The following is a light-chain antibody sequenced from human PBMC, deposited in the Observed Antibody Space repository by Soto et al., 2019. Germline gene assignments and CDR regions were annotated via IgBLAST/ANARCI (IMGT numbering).Light chain of an antibody. CDR1: QSISSW. CDR3: QQYNRYWRT. CDR2: DAS. J-gene: IGKJ1*01. V-gene: IGKV1-5*01. Sequence: DIQMTQSPSTLSASVGDRVTITCRASQSISSWLAWYQQKPGKAPKLLIYDASSLESGVPSRFSGSGSGTEFTLSISSLQHADFATYYCQQYNRYWRTFGQGTKVETK.